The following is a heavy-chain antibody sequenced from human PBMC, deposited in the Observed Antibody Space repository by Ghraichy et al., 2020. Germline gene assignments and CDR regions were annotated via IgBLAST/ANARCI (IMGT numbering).Heavy chain of an antibody. D-gene: IGHD1-26*01. CDR3: ARGAVGAPDDAFDI. CDR2: LSSSGSTI. J-gene: IGHJ3*02. V-gene: IGHV3-48*03. Sequence: GRRAAGGGREWVSGLSSSGSTIYDADSGKGRFTISRDNAKNSLYLQMHSLRAADTAVYYGARGAVGAPDDAFDIWGQGTMVTVSA.